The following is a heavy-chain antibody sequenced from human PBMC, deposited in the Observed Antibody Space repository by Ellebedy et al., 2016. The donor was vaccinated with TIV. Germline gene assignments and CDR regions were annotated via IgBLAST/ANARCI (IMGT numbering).Heavy chain of an antibody. V-gene: IGHV5-51*01. Sequence: GGSLRLSCKGSGYSFTSYWIGWVRQMPGKGLEWMGIIYPGDSDTRYSPSFQGQVTISADKSISTAYLQWSSLKASDTATYYCARTTLNYYDSSGYPKYYFDYWGQGTLVTVSS. CDR3: ARTTLNYYDSSGYPKYYFDY. CDR1: GYSFTSYW. J-gene: IGHJ4*02. D-gene: IGHD3-22*01. CDR2: IYPGDSDT.